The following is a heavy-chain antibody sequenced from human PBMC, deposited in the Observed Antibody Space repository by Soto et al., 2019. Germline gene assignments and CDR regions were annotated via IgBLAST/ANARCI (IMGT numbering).Heavy chain of an antibody. CDR2: LSRGDER. Sequence: QVQLQESGPGLVKPSETLSLTCTVSGAPITTAKWWAWVRLPPRKGLEWIGELSRGDERSSNPSLVGRSIMSRDKSSYRLSLKPTSVAAAHTVIYICATYTICVAWGVWCRGTAVSAPS. CDR3: ATYTICVAWGV. J-gene: IGHJ6*02. V-gene: IGHV4-4*02. D-gene: IGHD1-1*01. CDR1: GAPITTAKW.